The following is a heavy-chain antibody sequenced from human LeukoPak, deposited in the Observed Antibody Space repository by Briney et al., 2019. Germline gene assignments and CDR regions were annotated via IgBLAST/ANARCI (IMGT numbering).Heavy chain of an antibody. CDR3: ARVRSGSYSATDY. D-gene: IGHD1-26*01. V-gene: IGHV4-38-2*02. J-gene: IGHJ4*02. CDR1: GYSISSGYY. Sequence: PSETLSLTCTVSGYSISSGYYWGWIRQPPGKGLEWIGSIYYTGSTYYTPPLKSRVTVSVDTSKNQFSLNLNSVTAADTAVYYCARVRSGSYSATDYWGQGTLVTVSS. CDR2: IYYTGST.